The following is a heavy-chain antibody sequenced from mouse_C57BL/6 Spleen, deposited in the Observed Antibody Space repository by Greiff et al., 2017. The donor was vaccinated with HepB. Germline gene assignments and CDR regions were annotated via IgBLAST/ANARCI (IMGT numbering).Heavy chain of an antibody. Sequence: QVQLKQSGAELVKPGASVKLSCKASGYTFTSYWMHWVKQRPGQGLEWIGMIHPNSGSTNYNEKFKSKATLTVDKSSSTAYMQLSSLTSEDSAVYYCAREGLEGSGDYWGQGTTLTVSS. CDR2: IHPNSGST. J-gene: IGHJ2*01. CDR3: AREGLEGSGDY. CDR1: GYTFTSYW. V-gene: IGHV1-64*01. D-gene: IGHD1-1*01.